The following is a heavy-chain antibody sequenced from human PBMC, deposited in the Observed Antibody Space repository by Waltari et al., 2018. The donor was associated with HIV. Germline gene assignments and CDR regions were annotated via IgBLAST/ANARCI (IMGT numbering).Heavy chain of an antibody. CDR3: ARDAEVLGYSYRNYYYYYGMDA. D-gene: IGHD5-18*01. J-gene: IGHJ6*02. Sequence: QVQLVQSGAEVKKVGASVKVSCKASGYTFSDYYIHWVRQAPGQGLEWMGWINPNSGGTTYAQKFQGWVTMTRDTSVSTAYMELSRLRSDDTDVYYCARDAEVLGYSYRNYYYYYGMDAWGQGTTVTVSS. CDR1: GYTFSDYY. V-gene: IGHV1-2*04. CDR2: INPNSGGT.